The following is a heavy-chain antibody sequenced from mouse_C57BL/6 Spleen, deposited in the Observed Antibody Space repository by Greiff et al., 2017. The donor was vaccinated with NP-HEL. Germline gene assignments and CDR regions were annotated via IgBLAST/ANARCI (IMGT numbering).Heavy chain of an antibody. D-gene: IGHD1-1*01. CDR1: GYTFTSYW. Sequence: QVQLQQPGAELVRPGSSVKLSCKASGYTFTSYWMHWVKQRPIQGLEWIGNIDPSDSETHYNQKFKDKATLTVDKSSSTAYMQLSSLTSEDSAVYYCARGDYYGSSSWYFDVWGTGTTVTVSS. CDR3: ARGDYYGSSSWYFDV. J-gene: IGHJ1*03. CDR2: IDPSDSET. V-gene: IGHV1-52*01.